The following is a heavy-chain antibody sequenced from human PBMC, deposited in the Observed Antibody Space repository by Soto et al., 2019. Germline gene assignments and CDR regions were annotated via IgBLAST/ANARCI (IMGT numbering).Heavy chain of an antibody. CDR3: ARESGDWPLNWFDP. D-gene: IGHD2-21*02. CDR1: GFNFSNPW. V-gene: IGHV3-74*01. Sequence: LRLSFAACGFNFSNPWEHWLLQRPAEGLVWVSRITSDGKSKAYAESVKGRFAISRDNAKNTLYLQMNGLTAEDTAVYYCARESGDWPLNWFDPWGQGTLVTVSS. CDR2: ITSDGKSK. J-gene: IGHJ5*02.